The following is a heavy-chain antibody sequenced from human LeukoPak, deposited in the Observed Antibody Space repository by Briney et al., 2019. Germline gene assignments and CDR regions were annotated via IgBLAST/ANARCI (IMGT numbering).Heavy chain of an antibody. J-gene: IGHJ4*02. CDR1: GYTFTSYG. CDR3: AVYTYGRPFDY. CDR2: ISAYNGNT. D-gene: IGHD5-18*01. V-gene: IGHV1-18*01. Sequence: EASVKVSCKASGYTFTSYGISWVRQAPGQGLEWMGWISAYNGNTNYAQKLQGRVTMTTDTSTTTAYMELRSLRSDDTAVYYCAVYTYGRPFDYWGQGTLVTVSS.